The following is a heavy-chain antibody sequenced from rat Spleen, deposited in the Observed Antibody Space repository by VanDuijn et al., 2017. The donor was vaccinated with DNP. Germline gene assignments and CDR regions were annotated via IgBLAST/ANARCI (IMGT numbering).Heavy chain of an antibody. CDR2: ISSRGGST. CDR3: ARYITGIVFDY. D-gene: IGHD1-6*01. J-gene: IGHJ2*01. V-gene: IGHV5-20*01. Sequence: EVQLVESGGGLMQPGRSLKLSCAASGFSFSDYDMAWVRQAPPKGLEWVTAISSRGGSTYYRDSVKGRFTVSRDNTQSRLYLQMDSLRSEDTATYYCARYITGIVFDYWGQGVMVTVSS. CDR1: GFSFSDYD.